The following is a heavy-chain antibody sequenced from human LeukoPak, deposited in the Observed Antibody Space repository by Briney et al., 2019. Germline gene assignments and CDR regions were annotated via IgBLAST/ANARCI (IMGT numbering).Heavy chain of an antibody. J-gene: IGHJ5*02. Sequence: SETLSLTCTASGGSISSYYWSWIRQPPGKGLEWIGYIYYSGSTNYNPSLKSRVTISVDTSKNQFSLKLSSVTAADTAVYYCARLCIAVADNWFDPWGQGTLVTVSS. CDR3: ARLCIAVADNWFDP. CDR2: IYYSGST. CDR1: GGSISSYY. D-gene: IGHD6-19*01. V-gene: IGHV4-59*08.